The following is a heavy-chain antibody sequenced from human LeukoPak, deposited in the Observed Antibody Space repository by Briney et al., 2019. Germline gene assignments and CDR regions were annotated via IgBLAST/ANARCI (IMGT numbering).Heavy chain of an antibody. CDR1: GFTISGFW. Sequence: HPAGTLRLSCAVSGFTISGFWMSWSRQAPGQGQEWVASINSDGSEGYYADVVKGRFTISRDNAKNSLYLQINSLRAEDTAVYYCARSSYSSSSSVWGQGTMVTVSS. CDR3: ARSSYSSSSSV. D-gene: IGHD6-6*01. CDR2: INSDGSEG. V-gene: IGHV3-7*03. J-gene: IGHJ3*01.